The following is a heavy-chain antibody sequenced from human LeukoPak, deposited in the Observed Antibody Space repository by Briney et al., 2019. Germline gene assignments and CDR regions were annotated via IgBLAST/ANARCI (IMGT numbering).Heavy chain of an antibody. V-gene: IGHV1-46*01. J-gene: IGHJ3*02. CDR1: GYTFTSYY. Sequence: ASVKVSCKASGYTFTSYYMHWVRQAPGQGLEWMGIINPSGGSTSYAQKFQGRVTMTRDTSTSTVYMELSSLRSEDTAVYYCAGVRGVGATKVSAFDIWGQGTMVTVSS. CDR2: INPSGGST. D-gene: IGHD1-26*01. CDR3: AGVRGVGATKVSAFDI.